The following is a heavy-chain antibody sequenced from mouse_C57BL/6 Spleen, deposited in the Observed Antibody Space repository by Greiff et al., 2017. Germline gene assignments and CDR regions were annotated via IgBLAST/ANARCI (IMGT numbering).Heavy chain of an antibody. D-gene: IGHD4-1*02. CDR1: GYAFSSSW. CDR3: ARSSTGNFDY. J-gene: IGHJ2*01. V-gene: IGHV1-82*01. CDR2: IYPGDGDT. Sequence: VQLKESGPELVKPGASVKISCKASGYAFSSSWMNWVKQRPGKGLEWIGRIYPGDGDTNYNGKFKGKATLTADKSSSTAYMQLSSLTSEDSAVYFCARSSTGNFDYWGQGTTLTVSS.